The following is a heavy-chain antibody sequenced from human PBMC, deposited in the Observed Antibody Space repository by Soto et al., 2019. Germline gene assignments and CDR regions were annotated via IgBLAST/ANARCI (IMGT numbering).Heavy chain of an antibody. Sequence: GGSLRLSCAASGFAFSSYTMRWLRQSPGKGLEWVSGIGGDGGGIWYADFVKGRFTISRDNAKNTVYLHMNSLTAEDTAVYYCVRTSLVVAVATREDFWGQGTLVTVSS. J-gene: IGHJ4*02. CDR1: GFAFSSYT. V-gene: IGHV3-23*01. D-gene: IGHD2-15*01. CDR2: IGGDGGGI. CDR3: VRTSLVVAVATREDF.